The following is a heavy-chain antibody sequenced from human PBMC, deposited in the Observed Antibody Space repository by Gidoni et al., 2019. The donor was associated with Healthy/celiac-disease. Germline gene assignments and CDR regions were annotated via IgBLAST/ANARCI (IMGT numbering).Heavy chain of an antibody. V-gene: IGHV1-3*01. Sequence: QVQLVQSGAEVQKPGASVKVSCKASGYTFTSYALHWVRQAPGQRLEWMGWINAGNGNTKYSQKFQGRVTITRDTSASTAYMELSSLRSEDTAVYYCARVWADFWSGYYFLYFDYWGQGTLVTVSS. CDR2: INAGNGNT. D-gene: IGHD3-3*01. J-gene: IGHJ4*02. CDR3: ARVWADFWSGYYFLYFDY. CDR1: GYTFTSYA.